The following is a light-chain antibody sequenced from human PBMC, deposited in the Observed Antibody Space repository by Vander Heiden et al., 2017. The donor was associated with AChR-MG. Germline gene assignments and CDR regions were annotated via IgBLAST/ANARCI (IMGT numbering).Light chain of an antibody. CDR3: QQSYSTPRT. Sequence: DIQMTQSPSSLSASVGDRVTITCRASQSISNYLNWYQQKLGKAPKRLIYATSSLQSGVPSRFSGSGSGTDFTLTISSLQPEDFATYYCQQSYSTPRTFGGGTKVEIK. CDR1: QSISNY. CDR2: ATS. J-gene: IGKJ4*01. V-gene: IGKV1-39*01.